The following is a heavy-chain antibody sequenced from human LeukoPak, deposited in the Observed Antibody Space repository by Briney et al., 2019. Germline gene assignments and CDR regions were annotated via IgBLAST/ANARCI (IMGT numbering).Heavy chain of an antibody. D-gene: IGHD3-10*01. CDR2: IYYSGST. Sequence: PSETLSLTCTVSGGSISSSSYYWGWIRQPPGKGLEWIGSIYYSGSTYYNPSLKSRVTISVDTSKNQFSLKLSSVTAADTAVYYCARHTDPYSYGSGTSFDPWGQGTLVTVSS. CDR3: ARHTDPYSYGSGTSFDP. CDR1: GGSISSSSYY. J-gene: IGHJ5*02. V-gene: IGHV4-39*07.